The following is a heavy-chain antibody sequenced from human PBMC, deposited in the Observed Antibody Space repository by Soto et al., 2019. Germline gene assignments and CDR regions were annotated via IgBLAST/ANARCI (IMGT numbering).Heavy chain of an antibody. V-gene: IGHV4-4*02. CDR3: ASGAERYYYGMDV. J-gene: IGHJ6*02. D-gene: IGHD3-16*01. Sequence: QVQLQESGPGLVKPSGTLSLTCAVSGGSISSSNWWSWVRQPPGKGLEWIGETYHTGSTNYNPSLKSRVTISVDKSTNQFCLKLSSVTAADTAVYYCASGAERYYYGMDVWGQGTTVTVSS. CDR2: TYHTGST. CDR1: GGSISSSNW.